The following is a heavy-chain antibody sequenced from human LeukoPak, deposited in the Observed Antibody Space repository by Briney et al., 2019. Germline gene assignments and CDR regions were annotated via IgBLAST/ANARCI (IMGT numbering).Heavy chain of an antibody. J-gene: IGHJ4*02. V-gene: IGHV3-74*01. CDR2: INSDGSST. Sequence: QPGGSLRLSCAASGFTFSSYWMHWVRQAPGKGLVWVSRINSDGSSTSYADSMKGRFTISRDNAKNTLYLQMNSLRAEDTAVYYCAREARWIAAAIDYWGQGTLVTVSS. CDR3: AREARWIAAAIDY. CDR1: GFTFSSYW. D-gene: IGHD6-13*01.